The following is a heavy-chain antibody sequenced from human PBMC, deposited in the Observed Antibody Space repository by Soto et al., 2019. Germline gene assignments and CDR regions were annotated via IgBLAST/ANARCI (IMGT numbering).Heavy chain of an antibody. Sequence: EVQLVESGGGLVQPGRSLRLSCAASGFTFDDYAMHWVRQAPGKGLEWVSGISWNSGSIGYADSVTGRFTISRDNAKNSLYLQMNSLRAEDTALYYCAKDKTFGTGDYYFDYWGQGTLVTVSS. D-gene: IGHD3-16*01. CDR2: ISWNSGSI. V-gene: IGHV3-9*01. CDR3: AKDKTFGTGDYYFDY. J-gene: IGHJ4*02. CDR1: GFTFDDYA.